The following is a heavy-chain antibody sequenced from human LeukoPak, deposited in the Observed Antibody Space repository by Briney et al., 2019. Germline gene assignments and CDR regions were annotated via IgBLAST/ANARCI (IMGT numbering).Heavy chain of an antibody. V-gene: IGHV3-74*01. J-gene: IGHJ2*01. CDR2: IHTDGSIT. D-gene: IGHD1-14*01. CDR1: GFTFSSYW. CDR3: ARVLTSYWYFDL. Sequence: GGSLRLSCAASGFTFSSYWMHWVRQSPGEGLVWVSRIHTDGSITNYADSVKGRFTISRDNAKNTLYLQMDSLRAEDTAVYYCARVLTSYWYFDLWGRGTLVTVSS.